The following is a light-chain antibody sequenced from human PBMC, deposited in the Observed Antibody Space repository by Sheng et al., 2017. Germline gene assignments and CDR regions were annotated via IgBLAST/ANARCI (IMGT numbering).Light chain of an antibody. CDR1: KLGDKY. V-gene: IGLV3-1*01. CDR3: QAWDSSTLYV. CDR2: QDS. J-gene: IGLJ1*01. Sequence: SYELTQPPSVSVSPGQTASITCSGDKLGDKYACWYQQKPGQSPVLVIYQDSKRPSGIPERFSGSNSGNTATLTISGTQAMDEADYYCQAWDSSTLYVFGTG.